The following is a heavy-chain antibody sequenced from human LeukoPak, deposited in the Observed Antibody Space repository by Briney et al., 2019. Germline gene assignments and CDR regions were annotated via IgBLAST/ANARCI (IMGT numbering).Heavy chain of an antibody. Sequence: GGSLRLSCAAPGFTFSSYAMHWVRQAPGKGLEWVAVISYDGSNKYYADSVKGRATISRDNSKNTLYLQMNSLRAEDTAVYYCAREFSDGQSIHLDYWGQGTLVTVSS. CDR1: GFTFSSYA. CDR2: ISYDGSNK. D-gene: IGHD6-6*01. J-gene: IGHJ4*02. CDR3: AREFSDGQSIHLDY. V-gene: IGHV3-30-3*01.